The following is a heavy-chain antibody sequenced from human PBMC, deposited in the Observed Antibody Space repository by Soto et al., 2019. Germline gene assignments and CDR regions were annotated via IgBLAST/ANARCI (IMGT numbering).Heavy chain of an antibody. CDR2: ISSSSSYI. V-gene: IGHV3-21*01. CDR1: GFTFSSYS. Sequence: KPGGSLRLSCAASGFTFSSYSMNWVRQAPGKGLEWVSSISSSSSYIYYADSLKGRFTISRDNAKNSLYLQMNSLRAEDTAVYYCARELGQKFDYWGQGTLVTVSS. J-gene: IGHJ4*02. CDR3: ARELGQKFDY.